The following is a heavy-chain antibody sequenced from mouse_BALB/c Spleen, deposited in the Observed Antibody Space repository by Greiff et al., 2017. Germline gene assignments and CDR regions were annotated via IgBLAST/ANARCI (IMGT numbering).Heavy chain of an antibody. J-gene: IGHJ3*01. V-gene: IGHV1S22*01. CDR3: TRAYGNSAWFAY. CDR2: IYPGSGST. D-gene: IGHD2-1*01. Sequence: LQQPGSELVRPGASVKLSCKASGYTFTSYWMHWVKQRPGQGLEWIGNIYPGSGSTNYDEKFKSKATLTVDTSSSTAYMQLSSLTSEDSAVYYCTRAYGNSAWFAYWGQGTLVTVSA. CDR1: GYTFTSYW.